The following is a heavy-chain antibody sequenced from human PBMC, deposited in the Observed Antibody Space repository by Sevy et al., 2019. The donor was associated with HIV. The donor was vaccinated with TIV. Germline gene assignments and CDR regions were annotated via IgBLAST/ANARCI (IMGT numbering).Heavy chain of an antibody. CDR1: GYTLTELS. D-gene: IGHD3-22*01. Sequence: ASVKVSCKVSGYTLTELSMHWVRQAPGKGLEWMGGFDPEDGETIYAQKFQGRVTMTEDTSTDTAHMELSSLRSEDTAVYYCATAYYYDSSGYDRAFDIWGQGTMVTVSS. J-gene: IGHJ3*02. CDR3: ATAYYYDSSGYDRAFDI. V-gene: IGHV1-24*01. CDR2: FDPEDGET.